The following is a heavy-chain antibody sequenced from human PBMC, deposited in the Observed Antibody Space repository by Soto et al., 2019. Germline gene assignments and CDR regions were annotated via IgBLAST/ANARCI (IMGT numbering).Heavy chain of an antibody. CDR3: ARGLILWFGEFSRRGGYYYYMDV. J-gene: IGHJ6*03. Sequence: QVQLQQWGAGLLKPSETLSLTCAVYGGSFSGYQWTWIRQTPGKRLEWIGEINDSGNINYNPSLKSSVTMLVDTPKKQMSLKLSSVTAAATAVYYCARGLILWFGEFSRRGGYYYYMDVWGKGTTVTVSS. V-gene: IGHV4-34*01. CDR2: INDSGNI. CDR1: GGSFSGYQ. D-gene: IGHD3-10*01.